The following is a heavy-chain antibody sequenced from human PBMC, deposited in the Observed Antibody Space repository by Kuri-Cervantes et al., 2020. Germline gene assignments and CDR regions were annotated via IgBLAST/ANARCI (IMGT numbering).Heavy chain of an antibody. D-gene: IGHD2-8*02. J-gene: IGHJ3*02. CDR3: ARILTDAFDI. Sequence: GESLKISCAASGFTFSSYGMHWVRQAPGKGLEWVAVIWYDGSNKYYADSVKGRFTISRDNSKNTLYLQMNSLRAEGTAVYYCARILTDAFDIWGQGAMVTVSS. CDR2: IWYDGSNK. V-gene: IGHV3-33*08. CDR1: GFTFSSYG.